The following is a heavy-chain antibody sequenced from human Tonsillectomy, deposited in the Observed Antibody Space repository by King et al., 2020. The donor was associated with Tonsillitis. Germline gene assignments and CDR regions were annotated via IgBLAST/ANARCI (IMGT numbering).Heavy chain of an antibody. CDR3: TTGRWSGYDKHMDV. V-gene: IGHV1-69*09. Sequence: VQLVQSGAEVKKPGSSVKVSCKASAGTFIDYAMNWVRQAPGQGLEWMGRIIPILGLADYAQTFQGRVTITADKSTSTAYMEMSSLRSEDTAVYYCTTGRWSGYDKHMDVWGQGTTVIVSS. CDR1: AGTFIDYA. CDR2: IIPILGLA. J-gene: IGHJ6*02. D-gene: IGHD3-3*01.